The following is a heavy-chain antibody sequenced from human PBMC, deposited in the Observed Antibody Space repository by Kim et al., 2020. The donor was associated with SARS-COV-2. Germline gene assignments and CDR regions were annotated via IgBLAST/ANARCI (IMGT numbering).Heavy chain of an antibody. D-gene: IGHD3-22*01. CDR2: IYYSGST. V-gene: IGHV4-39*01. CDR1: GGSISSSSYY. J-gene: IGHJ3*02. Sequence: SETLSLTCTVSGGSISSSSYYWGWIRQPPGKGLEWIGSIYYSGSTYYNPSLKSRVTISVDTSKNQFSLKLSSVTAADTAVYYCARQTENDSSPDGDAFDIWGQGTMVTVSS. CDR3: ARQTENDSSPDGDAFDI.